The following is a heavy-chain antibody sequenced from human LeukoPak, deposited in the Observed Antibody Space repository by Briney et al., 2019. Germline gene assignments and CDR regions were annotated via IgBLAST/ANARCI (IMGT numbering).Heavy chain of an antibody. V-gene: IGHV3-15*01. CDR3: ATDVAAAGNYYCYSLDV. Sequence: GGSLRLSCAASGFTFSNAWMTRVRQAPGNGLEWVGRIKTKTDGGATDYAAPVKGRFTISRDDSKNMLYLQMNSLKTEDTAVYHCATDVAAAGNYYCYSLDVWGQGTTVTVSS. CDR2: IKTKTDGGAT. D-gene: IGHD6-13*01. CDR1: GFTFSNAW. J-gene: IGHJ6*02.